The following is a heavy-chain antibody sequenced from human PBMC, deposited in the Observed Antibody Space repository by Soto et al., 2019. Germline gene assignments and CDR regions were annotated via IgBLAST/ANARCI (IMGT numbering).Heavy chain of an antibody. CDR1: GGSFSGYY. CDR3: ARKGRYCSSSSCYAWWFDP. Sequence: ASETLSLTCAVYGGSFSGYYWSWIRQPPGKGLEWIGEINHRGSTNYNPSLKSRVTISVDTSKNQFSLKLSSVTAADTAVYYCARKGRYCSSSSCYAWWFDPWGQGTLVTVSS. CDR2: INHRGST. D-gene: IGHD2-2*01. J-gene: IGHJ5*02. V-gene: IGHV4-34*01.